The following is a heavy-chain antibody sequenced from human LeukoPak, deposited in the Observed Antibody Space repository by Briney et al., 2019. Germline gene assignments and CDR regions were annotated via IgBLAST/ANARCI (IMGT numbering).Heavy chain of an antibody. D-gene: IGHD1-26*01. V-gene: IGHV4-38-2*02. CDR2: IYHSGST. Sequence: SETLSLTCAISGYSISSGYYWGWIRQPPGKGLEWIGSIYHSGSTYYNPSLKSRVTISVDTSKNQFSLKLSSVTAADTALYYCAREPQVNTVRATIRNFDSWGQGTLVTVSS. CDR3: AREPQVNTVRATIRNFDS. J-gene: IGHJ4*02. CDR1: GYSISSGYY.